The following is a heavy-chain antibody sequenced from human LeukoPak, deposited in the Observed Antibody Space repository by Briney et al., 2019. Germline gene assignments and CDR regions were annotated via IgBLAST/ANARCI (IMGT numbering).Heavy chain of an antibody. D-gene: IGHD3-9*01. CDR2: IFGSGGST. CDR1: GLNLNSYA. CDR3: AKDQVPGLRYFDWFGFDY. J-gene: IGHJ4*02. V-gene: IGHV3-23*01. Sequence: GGSLRLSLGASGLNLNSYAMSWVRQGPGKGPEWVSAIFGSGGSTYYADSVKGRFTISRHNSKNTLYLQMNSLRAEDTAVYYCAKDQVPGLRYFDWFGFDYWGQGTLVTVSS.